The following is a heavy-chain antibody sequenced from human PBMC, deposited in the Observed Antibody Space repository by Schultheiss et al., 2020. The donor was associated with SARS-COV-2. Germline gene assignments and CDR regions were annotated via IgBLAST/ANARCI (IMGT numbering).Heavy chain of an antibody. CDR1: GGSFSGYY. V-gene: IGHV4-34*01. Sequence: SQTLSLTCAVYGGSFSGYYWSWIRQPPGKGLEWIGEINHSGSTNYNPSLKSRVTISVDTSKNQFSLKLSSVTAADTAVYYCARQGIAVPYNWFDPWGQGTLVTVSS. D-gene: IGHD6-19*01. J-gene: IGHJ5*02. CDR3: ARQGIAVPYNWFDP. CDR2: INHSGST.